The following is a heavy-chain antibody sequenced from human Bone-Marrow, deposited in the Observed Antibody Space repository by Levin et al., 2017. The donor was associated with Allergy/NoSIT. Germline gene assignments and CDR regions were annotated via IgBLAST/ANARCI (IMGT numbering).Heavy chain of an antibody. Sequence: LSLTCVASGFSFENSWMHWVRQAPGKGLVWVSRINTDGTYTTYADSVKGRFAISRDNANNTLYLQMNSLRAEDTAVYYCAKNYESSGYAIDYWGQGTLVTVSA. CDR2: INTDGTYT. CDR3: AKNYESSGYAIDY. J-gene: IGHJ4*02. D-gene: IGHD3-22*01. V-gene: IGHV3-74*01. CDR1: GFSFENSW.